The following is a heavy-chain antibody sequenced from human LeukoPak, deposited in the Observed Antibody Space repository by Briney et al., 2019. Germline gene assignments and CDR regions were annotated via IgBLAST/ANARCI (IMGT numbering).Heavy chain of an antibody. D-gene: IGHD1-26*01. CDR2: IYSSGNT. CDR3: ARERGILRGDAFDI. V-gene: IGHV4-4*07. J-gene: IGHJ3*02. CDR1: GVSISSYY. Sequence: PSETLSLTCTVSGVSISSYYWTWIRQPAGQGLEWIGRIYSSGNTNYNPSLESRVTMSVDTSKTQFSLKLTSVTAADTAVYYCARERGILRGDAFDIWGQGTMVTVSS.